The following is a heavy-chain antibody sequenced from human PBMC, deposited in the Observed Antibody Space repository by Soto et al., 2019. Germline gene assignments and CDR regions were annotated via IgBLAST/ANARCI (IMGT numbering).Heavy chain of an antibody. Sequence: GGSLRLSCSASGFTFSSYAMHWVRQAPGKGLEYVSAISSNGGSTYYANSVKGRFTITRDNSKNTLYLQMSSLRAEDTAVYYCVKESYYYFDYWGQGXLVTVYS. CDR2: ISSNGGST. J-gene: IGHJ4*02. CDR1: GFTFSSYA. D-gene: IGHD3-10*01. CDR3: VKESYYYFDY. V-gene: IGHV3-64D*06.